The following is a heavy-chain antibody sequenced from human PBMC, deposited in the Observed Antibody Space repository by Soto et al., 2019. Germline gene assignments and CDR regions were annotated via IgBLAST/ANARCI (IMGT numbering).Heavy chain of an antibody. D-gene: IGHD7-27*01. CDR1: GGSINTVNYY. CDR2: IYNGGTT. Sequence: SETLSLTCTVSGGSINTVNYYWSWIRQSPDKGLEWIGHIYNGGTTYNNPSLTSRVTISVDTSKNQFSLKLSSVTAADTAVYYCARRWGRTFDYWGQGTLVTVSS. J-gene: IGHJ4*02. V-gene: IGHV4-30-4*01. CDR3: ARRWGRTFDY.